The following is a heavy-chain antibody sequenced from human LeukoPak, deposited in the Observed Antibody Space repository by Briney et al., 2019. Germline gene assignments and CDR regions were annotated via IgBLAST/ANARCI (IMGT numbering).Heavy chain of an antibody. CDR1: GYSISSGYY. J-gene: IGHJ2*01. V-gene: IGHV4-38-2*01. CDR3: ARGGWDSSSSGLFDL. CDR2: INHSGIT. Sequence: PSETLSLTCAVSGYSISSGYYWGWIRQPPGKGLEWIGEINHSGITNYNPSLKSRVTISLDTSKNQFSLKLSPVTAADTAVYYCARGGWDSSSSGLFDLWGRGTLVTVSS. D-gene: IGHD6-6*01.